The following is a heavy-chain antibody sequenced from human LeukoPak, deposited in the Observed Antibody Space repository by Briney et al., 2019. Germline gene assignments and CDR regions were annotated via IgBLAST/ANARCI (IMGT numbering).Heavy chain of an antibody. CDR1: GFTFSSYE. CDR2: ISSSGSTI. D-gene: IGHD4-17*01. CDR3: ARDGPTTVTYYYYYYYMDV. Sequence: PGGSLRLSCAASGFTFSSYEMNWVRQAPGKGLEWVSYISSSGSTIYYADSVKGRFTISRDNAKNSLHLQMNSLRAEDTAVYYCARDGPTTVTYYYYYYYMDVWGKGTTVTVSS. J-gene: IGHJ6*03. V-gene: IGHV3-48*03.